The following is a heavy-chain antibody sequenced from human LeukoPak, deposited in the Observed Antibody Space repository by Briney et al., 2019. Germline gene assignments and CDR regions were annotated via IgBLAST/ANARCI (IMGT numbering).Heavy chain of an antibody. CDR3: TREGLVWFGDPSFDY. CDR1: GFTFGDYA. D-gene: IGHD3-10*01. J-gene: IGHJ4*02. CDR2: IRSNAYGGTT. V-gene: IGHV3-49*03. Sequence: GGSLRLSCTASGFTFGDYAMSWFRQAPGKGLEWVGFIRSNAYGGTTEYAASVKGRFTISRDDSKSIAYLQMNSLKTEDTAVYYCTREGLVWFGDPSFDYWGQGTLVTVSS.